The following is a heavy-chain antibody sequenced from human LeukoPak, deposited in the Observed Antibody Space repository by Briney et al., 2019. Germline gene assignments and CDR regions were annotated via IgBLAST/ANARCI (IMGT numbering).Heavy chain of an antibody. CDR1: GGSISSSSYY. CDR3: ASPFYYYVSSGYYYSY. V-gene: IGHV4-39*07. Sequence: PSETLSLTCTVSGGSISSSSYYWGWIRQPPGKGLEWIGSIYYSGSTYYNPSLKSRVTISVDTSKNQFSLKLSSVTAADTAVYYCASPFYYYVSSGYYYSYWGQGTLVTVSS. D-gene: IGHD3-22*01. CDR2: IYYSGST. J-gene: IGHJ4*02.